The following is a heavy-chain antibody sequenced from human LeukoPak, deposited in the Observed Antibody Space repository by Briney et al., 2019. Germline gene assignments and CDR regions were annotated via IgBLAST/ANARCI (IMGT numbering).Heavy chain of an antibody. J-gene: IGHJ5*01. CDR3: ARTAFSSSWYDY. D-gene: IGHD6-13*01. CDR1: GFTSSGYE. CDR2: ISSSGSTI. V-gene: IGHV3-48*03. Sequence: SAAPCGFTSSGYERNWVRKAPGKGLEWVSYISSSGSTIYYADSVKGRFTISRDNAKNSLYLQMNSLRAEDTAVYYCARTAFSSSWYDYWGQGTLVTVSS.